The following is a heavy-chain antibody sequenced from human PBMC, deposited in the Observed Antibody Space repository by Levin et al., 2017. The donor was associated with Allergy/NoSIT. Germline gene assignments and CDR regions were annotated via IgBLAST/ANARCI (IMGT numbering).Heavy chain of an antibody. D-gene: IGHD2-21*01. J-gene: IGHJ3*02. CDR3: ATDDQLDMGDASFDI. CDR1: GFTFSNAW. CDR2: IKSTTDGGTT. V-gene: IGHV3-15*01. Sequence: GGSLRLSCAASGFTFSNAWMSWVRQAPGKGLEWGGRIKSTTDGGTTDYAAPVKGRFTISREESKNTLYLQMNSLRTEDTAVYYCATDDQLDMGDASFDIWGQGTMVTVSS.